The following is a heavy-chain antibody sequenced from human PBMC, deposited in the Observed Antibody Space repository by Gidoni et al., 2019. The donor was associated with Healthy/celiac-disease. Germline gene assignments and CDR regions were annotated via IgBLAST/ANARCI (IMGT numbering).Heavy chain of an antibody. CDR3: ARIYDFWSGYSYYYYYGMDV. J-gene: IGHJ6*02. D-gene: IGHD3-3*01. CDR2: IYHSGST. V-gene: IGHV4-4*02. Sequence: YGGSISSSNWWSWVRQPPGKGLEWIGEIYHSGSTNYNPSLKSRVTISVDKSKNQFSLKLSSVTAADTAVYYCARIYDFWSGYSYYYYYGMDVWGQGTTVTVSS. CDR1: GGSISSSNW.